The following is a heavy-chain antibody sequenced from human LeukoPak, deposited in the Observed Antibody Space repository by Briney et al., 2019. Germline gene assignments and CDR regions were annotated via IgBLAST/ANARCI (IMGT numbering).Heavy chain of an antibody. CDR1: GYTFTNYG. V-gene: IGHV1-18*03. J-gene: IGHJ4*02. CDR2: TSSHNGQT. D-gene: IGHD1-7*01. Sequence: GASVKVSCKAFGYTFTNYGITWVRQAPGQGLAWMGWTSSHNGQTNHVQKFQGRVAMSADASTSAAYMELRSLRSDDMAVYYCAGAYNWNYLLPDYWGQGTLVTVSS. CDR3: AGAYNWNYLLPDY.